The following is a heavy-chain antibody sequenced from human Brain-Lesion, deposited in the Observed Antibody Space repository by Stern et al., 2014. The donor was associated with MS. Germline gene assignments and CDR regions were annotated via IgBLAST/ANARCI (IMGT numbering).Heavy chain of an antibody. CDR1: GFTFGNYW. CDR3: ARVYNTIYGIVTQRGSGMDV. Sequence: EVQLEESGGGLVQPGGSLTISCTAAGFTFGNYWMTWVRQAPGKGLEWVANIKEDGTEKNYVGSVKGRFTISRDNARNSLYLQMNSLRVEDTALYYCARVYNTIYGIVTQRGSGMDVWGQGTTVIVSS. V-gene: IGHV3-7*01. CDR2: IKEDGTEK. J-gene: IGHJ6*02. D-gene: IGHD3-3*01.